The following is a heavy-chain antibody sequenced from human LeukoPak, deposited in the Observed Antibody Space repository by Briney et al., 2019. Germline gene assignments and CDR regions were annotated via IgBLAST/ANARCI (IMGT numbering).Heavy chain of an antibody. CDR1: GYTFSIFG. V-gene: IGHV1-18*01. D-gene: IGHD6-19*01. CDR2: ISAFNGNS. J-gene: IGHJ4*02. Sequence: ASVKVSFKASGYTFSIFGIGWVRQAPGQGPEWMGWISAFNGNSEYPQKLQDRVTVTIETSTNIAYMELRNLRPDDTAVYYCARSFMAEAATAYDYWGQGTLVIVSS. CDR3: ARSFMAEAATAYDY.